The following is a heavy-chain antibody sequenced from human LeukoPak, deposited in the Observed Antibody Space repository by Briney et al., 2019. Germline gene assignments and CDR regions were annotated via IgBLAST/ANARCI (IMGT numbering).Heavy chain of an antibody. V-gene: IGHV1-8*03. Sequence: ASVTVSCKASGYTFTNYDINWVRQAPGQGLEWMAWMNPNSGNTGYAQKFQGRVTITRNSSISTVYMELSSLRSDDTAVYYCARHEYYGNSGFDYWGQGTLVTVSS. CDR3: ARHEYYGNSGFDY. J-gene: IGHJ4*02. CDR1: GYTFTNYD. D-gene: IGHD3-22*01. CDR2: MNPNSGNT.